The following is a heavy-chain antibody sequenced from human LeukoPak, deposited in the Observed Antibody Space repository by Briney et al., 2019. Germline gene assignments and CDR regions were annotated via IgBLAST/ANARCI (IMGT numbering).Heavy chain of an antibody. J-gene: IGHJ4*02. V-gene: IGHV3-7*04. CDR1: GFSFSTYW. CDR2: IKQDGSEK. CDR3: ARVLSTVATFDY. Sequence: GGSLRLSCAASGFSFSTYWMSWVRQAPGKGLEWVANIKQDGSEKYYVDSVKGRFTISRDNAKNSLYLQMNSLRVEDTAVYYCARVLSTVATFDYWGQGTLVTVSS. D-gene: IGHD4-17*01.